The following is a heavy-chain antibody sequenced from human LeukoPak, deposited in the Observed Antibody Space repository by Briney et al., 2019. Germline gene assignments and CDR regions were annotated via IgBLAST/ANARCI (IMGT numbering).Heavy chain of an antibody. CDR3: AKDKHDYGDYYNWFDP. CDR2: ISGSGGST. Sequence: GGSLRLSCAASGFTFSSYAMSWVRQAPGKGLEWVSAISGSGGSTYYADSVKGRFTISRDNSKNTLYLQMNSLRAEDTAVYYCAKDKHDYGDYYNWFDPWGQGTLVTVSS. D-gene: IGHD4-17*01. J-gene: IGHJ5*02. CDR1: GFTFSSYA. V-gene: IGHV3-23*01.